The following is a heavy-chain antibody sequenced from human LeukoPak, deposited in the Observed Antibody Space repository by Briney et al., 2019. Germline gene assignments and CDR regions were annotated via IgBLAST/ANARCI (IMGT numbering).Heavy chain of an antibody. CDR3: ARDQPWGVANY. V-gene: IGHV3-74*01. J-gene: IGHJ4*02. CDR2: INSDGSST. Sequence: GGSLRLSCAAFGFTFSNYYMHWVRQVPGKGLVWVSRINSDGSSTTYADSVKGRFTISRDNAKNTLYLQMNSLRGEDTAVYYCARDQPWGVANYWGQGTLVTVSP. CDR1: GFTFSNYY. D-gene: IGHD3-10*01.